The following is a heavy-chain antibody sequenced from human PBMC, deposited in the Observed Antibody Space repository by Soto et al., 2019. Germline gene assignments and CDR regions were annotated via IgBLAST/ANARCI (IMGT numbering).Heavy chain of an antibody. CDR2: IYYSGST. CDR1: GGSISSYY. J-gene: IGHJ5*02. Sequence: SETLSLTCTVSGGSISSYYWSWIRQPPGKGLERIGYIYYSGSTNYNPSLKSRVTISVDTSKNQFSLKLSSVTAADTAVYYCARDSGPHWFDPWGQGTLVTVSS. CDR3: ARDSGPHWFDP. D-gene: IGHD3-10*01. V-gene: IGHV4-59*01.